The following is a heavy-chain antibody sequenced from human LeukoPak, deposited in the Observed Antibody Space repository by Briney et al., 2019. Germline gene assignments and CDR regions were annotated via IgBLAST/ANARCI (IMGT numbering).Heavy chain of an antibody. Sequence: GGSLRLSCVASGFTFSDYYMAWIRQAPGKGLDWVSYITNLGDGIYYADSVKGRFTMSRDNAKNSLYPQMNSLRAEDSAVYYCALSSINPSYYYGVDVWRQGTTVSVSS. J-gene: IGHJ6*02. CDR3: ALSSINPSYYYGVDV. V-gene: IGHV3-11*01. CDR1: GFTFSDYY. D-gene: IGHD2-2*01. CDR2: ITNLGDGI.